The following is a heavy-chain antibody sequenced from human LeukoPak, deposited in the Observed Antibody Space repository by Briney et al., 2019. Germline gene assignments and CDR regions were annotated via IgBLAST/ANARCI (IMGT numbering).Heavy chain of an antibody. CDR3: AESYRGVNNWFDP. Sequence: GSSVKVSCKASGGTFSSYAISWVRQAPGQGLEWMGGIIPIFGTANYAQKFQGRVTITADTSTDTAYMELSSLRSEDTAVYYCAESYRGVNNWFDPWGQGTLVTVSS. CDR2: IIPIFGTA. D-gene: IGHD3-10*01. V-gene: IGHV1-69*06. J-gene: IGHJ5*02. CDR1: GGTFSSYA.